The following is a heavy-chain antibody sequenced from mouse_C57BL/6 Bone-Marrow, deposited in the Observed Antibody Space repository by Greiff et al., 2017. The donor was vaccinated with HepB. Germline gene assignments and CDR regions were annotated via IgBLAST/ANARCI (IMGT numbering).Heavy chain of an antibody. CDR3: ARGELGPHWYFDV. J-gene: IGHJ1*03. CDR1: GYSITSGYD. D-gene: IGHD4-1*01. CDR2: ISYSGST. Sequence: EVHLVESGPGMVKPSQSLSLTCTVTGYSITSGYDWHWIRHFPGNKLEWMGYISYSGSTNYNPSLKSRISITHDTSKNHFFLKLNSVTTEDTATYYCARGELGPHWYFDVWGTGTTVTVSS. V-gene: IGHV3-1*01.